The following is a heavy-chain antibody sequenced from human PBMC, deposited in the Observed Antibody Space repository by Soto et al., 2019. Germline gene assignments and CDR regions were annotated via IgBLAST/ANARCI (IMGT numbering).Heavy chain of an antibody. V-gene: IGHV4-59*01. CDR3: YGDHRDLHSFPTRRSSDL. D-gene: IGHD4-17*01. J-gene: IGHJ2*01. Sequence: YCCTYIGLCPEKKLEWIGYIYYSGSTNYNPSLKSRVTISVDTSKNQFSLKLSSVTAADTVVFYCYGDHRDLHSFPTRRSSDL. CDR1: YC. CDR2: IYYSGST.